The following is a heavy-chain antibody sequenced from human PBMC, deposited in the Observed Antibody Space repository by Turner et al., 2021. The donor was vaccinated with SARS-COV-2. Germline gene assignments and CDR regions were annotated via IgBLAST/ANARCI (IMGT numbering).Heavy chain of an antibody. D-gene: IGHD3-3*01. J-gene: IGHJ4*02. CDR2: IWYDGSNN. CDR3: ARERRFGVVNPYYFDY. Sequence: QVQLVVSGGGAVQPGRSLRFSCAASRVTFSSYGMHWVRQAPGKGVEWVAVIWYDGSNNYYADSVKGRFTISRDNSKNTLYLQMNSLRAEDTAVYYCARERRFGVVNPYYFDYWGQGTLVTVSS. CDR1: RVTFSSYG. V-gene: IGHV3-33*01.